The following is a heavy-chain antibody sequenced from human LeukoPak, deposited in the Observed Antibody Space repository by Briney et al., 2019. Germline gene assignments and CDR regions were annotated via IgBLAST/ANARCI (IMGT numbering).Heavy chain of an antibody. Sequence: RASETLSLTCTVSGGSISSYYWSWIRQLPGKGLEWIGYIYYSGNTRYNPSLKSRVTMSVDTSKNQFSLKLTSVTAADTAVYYCATSYAPDGDYWGQGTPVTVAS. CDR2: IYYSGNT. V-gene: IGHV4-59*01. J-gene: IGHJ4*02. D-gene: IGHD1-14*01. CDR1: GGSISSYY. CDR3: ATSYAPDGDY.